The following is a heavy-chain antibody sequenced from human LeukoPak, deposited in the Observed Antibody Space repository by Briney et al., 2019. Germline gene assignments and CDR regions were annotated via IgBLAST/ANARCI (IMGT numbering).Heavy chain of an antibody. D-gene: IGHD4-17*01. CDR3: AREGCTVTTSTGSWFDP. V-gene: IGHV1-8*01. CDR2: MSPNSGDT. Sequence: ASVKVSCKASGYTFTSYDFNWVRQATGQRPEWMGWMSPNSGDTGYAQKFQDRVTMTRNTSISTAYMELSSLRSDDTAVYYCAREGCTVTTSTGSWFDPWGQGTLVTVSS. CDR1: GYTFTSYD. J-gene: IGHJ5*02.